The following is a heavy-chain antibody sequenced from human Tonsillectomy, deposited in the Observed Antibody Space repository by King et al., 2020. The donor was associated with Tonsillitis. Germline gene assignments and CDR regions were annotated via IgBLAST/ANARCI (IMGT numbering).Heavy chain of an antibody. J-gene: IGHJ4*02. Sequence: QLQESGPGLVKPAETLSLICTVSGGSISRSTYYWGWLRQPPGKGLEWIGSIYYDGSTYYNPSLKSRVTTSVDTSKNQFSLKLSSVSAADTAVYYCARHALFFDLWGQGILVTVSS. CDR1: GGSISRSTYY. D-gene: IGHD2-21*01. V-gene: IGHV4-39*07. CDR2: IYYDGST. CDR3: ARHALFFDL.